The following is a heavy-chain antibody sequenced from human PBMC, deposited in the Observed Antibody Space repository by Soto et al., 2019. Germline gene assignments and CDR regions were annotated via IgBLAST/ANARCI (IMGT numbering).Heavy chain of an antibody. CDR1: GFTFSSYA. J-gene: IGHJ3*02. CDR2: ISGSGVST. V-gene: IGHV3-23*01. CDR3: VYFRELYDNTHAFXI. D-gene: IGHD3-22*01. Sequence: GGSLRISCEASGFTFSSYAMSWVRRAPGKGLEWVSGISGSGVSTYYADSVKGRFAISRDNSKNTLYVQMNSLRAEDTAVYYCVYFRELYDNTHAFXISSQGTMVTVSS.